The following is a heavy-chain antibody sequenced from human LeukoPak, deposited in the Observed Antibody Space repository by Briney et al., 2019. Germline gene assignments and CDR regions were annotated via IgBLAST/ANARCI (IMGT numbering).Heavy chain of an antibody. CDR2: IVGNGDST. V-gene: IGHV3-23*01. CDR3: AKYSIRWPSHRQDLIDIDY. D-gene: IGHD2-21*01. Sequence: GGSLRLSCAASGFTFSSYAMSWVRQAPGKGLEWVSIIVGNGDSTYYADSVKGWFTISRDNSENTLYLQMNSLRAEDTVVYFCAKYSIRWPSHRQDLIDIDYWGQGTLVTVSS. J-gene: IGHJ4*02. CDR1: GFTFSSYA.